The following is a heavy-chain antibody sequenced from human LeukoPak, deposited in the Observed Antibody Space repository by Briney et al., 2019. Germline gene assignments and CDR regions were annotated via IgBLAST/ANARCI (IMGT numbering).Heavy chain of an antibody. CDR2: VSGGGGST. Sequence: GGSLRLSCAVSGFSVRSYGMSWVRQAPGRGLEWVSAVSGGGGSTYYVDSVKGRFTISRDNSKNTLYLQMNSLRAEDTALYYCVARSGQLPYYFDYWGQGTLVTVSS. CDR3: VARSGQLPYYFDY. J-gene: IGHJ4*02. V-gene: IGHV3-23*02. CDR1: GFSVRSYG. D-gene: IGHD6-25*01.